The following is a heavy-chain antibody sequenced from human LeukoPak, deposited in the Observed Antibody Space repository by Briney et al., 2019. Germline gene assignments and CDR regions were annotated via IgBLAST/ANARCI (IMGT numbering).Heavy chain of an antibody. J-gene: IGHJ4*02. CDR3: ARPLYYDILTGEYYFDY. V-gene: IGHV4-39*01. D-gene: IGHD3-9*01. CDR1: GGSISSSSYY. CDR2: IYYSGST. Sequence: PSETLSLTCTVSGGSISSSSYYWGWIRQPPGKGLEWIGRIYYSGSTYYNPSLKSRVTISVDTSKNQFSLKLSSVTAADTAVYYCARPLYYDILTGEYYFDYWGQGTLVTVSS.